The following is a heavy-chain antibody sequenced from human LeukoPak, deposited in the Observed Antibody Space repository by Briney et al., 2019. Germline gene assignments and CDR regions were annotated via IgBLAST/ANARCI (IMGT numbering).Heavy chain of an antibody. CDR3: ARGGIAAAGFAPRGYYFDY. CDR2: INHSGST. J-gene: IGHJ4*02. V-gene: IGHV4-34*01. Sequence: SETLSLTCAVYGGSFSGYYWSWIRQPPGKGLEWIGEINHSGSTNYNPSLKSRVTISVDTSKNQLSLKLSSVTAADTAVYYCARGGIAAAGFAPRGYYFDYWGQGTLVTVSS. D-gene: IGHD6-13*01. CDR1: GGSFSGYY.